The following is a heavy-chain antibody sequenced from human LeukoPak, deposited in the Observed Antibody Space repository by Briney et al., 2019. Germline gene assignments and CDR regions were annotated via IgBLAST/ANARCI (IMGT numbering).Heavy chain of an antibody. Sequence: GGSLRLSCAASGFTVSSNYMSWVRQAPGKGREWVSGIYSGGSTYYADSVKGRFTISRDNTKNTLYLQMNSLRAEDTAVYYCARDISAPWGVDATGMDVRGQGTTVTVSS. CDR2: IYSGGST. CDR3: ARDISAPWGVDATGMDV. V-gene: IGHV3-66*01. J-gene: IGHJ6*02. D-gene: IGHD7-27*01. CDR1: GFTVSSNY.